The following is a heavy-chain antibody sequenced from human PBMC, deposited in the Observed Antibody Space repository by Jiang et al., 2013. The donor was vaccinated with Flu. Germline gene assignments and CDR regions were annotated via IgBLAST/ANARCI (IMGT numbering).Heavy chain of an antibody. Sequence: KVSCKASGYTFTSYAMNWVRQAPGQGLEWMGWINTNTGNPTYAQGFTGRFVFSLDTSVSTAYLQISSLKAEDTAVYYCARGPPGVRLQGIYVNYWGQGTLVTVSS. V-gene: IGHV7-4-1*02. CDR3: ARGPPGVRLQGIYVNY. D-gene: IGHD5-24*01. J-gene: IGHJ4*02. CDR1: GYTFTSYA. CDR2: INTNTGNP.